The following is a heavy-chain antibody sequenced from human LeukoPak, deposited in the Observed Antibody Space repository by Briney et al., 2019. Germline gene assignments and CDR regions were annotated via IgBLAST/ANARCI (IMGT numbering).Heavy chain of an antibody. CDR2: INHSGST. CDR1: GGSFSGYN. CDR3: ARGGEHRPIDY. D-gene: IGHD3-10*01. Sequence: SETLSRTCGVYGGSFSGYNWTWIRQPPGKGLEGSGEINHSGSTNYNPSLKRRVTISVETSKNQFSLKLTSVTAADTAVYYCARGGEHRPIDYWGQGTLVTVSS. J-gene: IGHJ4*02. V-gene: IGHV4-34*01.